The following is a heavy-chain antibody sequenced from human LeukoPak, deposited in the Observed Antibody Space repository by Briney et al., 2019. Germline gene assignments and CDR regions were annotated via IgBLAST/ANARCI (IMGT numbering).Heavy chain of an antibody. Sequence: PGGSLRLSCAASGFTVSSNYMSWVRQAPGKGLEWVSVIYSGGNTFYADSVKGRFTISRDNSKHTLYLQMNSLRADDTAVYYCAREVFMGATRFDYWGQGTLVTVSS. CDR3: AREVFMGATRFDY. CDR2: IYSGGNT. D-gene: IGHD1-26*01. CDR1: GFTVSSNY. V-gene: IGHV3-53*01. J-gene: IGHJ4*02.